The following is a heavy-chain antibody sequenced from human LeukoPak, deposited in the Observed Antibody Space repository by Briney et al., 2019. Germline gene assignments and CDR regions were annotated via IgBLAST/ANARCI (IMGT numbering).Heavy chain of an antibody. CDR3: ARSGYGSGTSFDY. CDR2: INHSGST. V-gene: IGHV4-34*01. Sequence: SETLSLTCAVYGGSFSGYYWSWIRQPPGKGLEWIGEINHSGSTNYNPSLKSRGTISVDTSKNQFSLKLSSVTAAETAVYYCARSGYGSGTSFDYWGQGTLVTVSS. D-gene: IGHD3-10*01. CDR1: GGSFSGYY. J-gene: IGHJ4*02.